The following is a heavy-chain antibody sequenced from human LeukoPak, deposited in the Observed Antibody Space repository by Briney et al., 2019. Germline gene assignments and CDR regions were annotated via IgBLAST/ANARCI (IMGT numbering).Heavy chain of an antibody. J-gene: IGHJ4*02. D-gene: IGHD2-21*01. CDR1: GFTFSSYE. V-gene: IGHV3-48*03. CDR3: ARKYCGSTSCLFDY. Sequence: AGGSLRLSCAASGFTFSSYEMNWVRQAPGKGLEWVSYISSSGTLIYNADSVKGRFTISRDNARNSLYLQMNSLRAEDTAVYYCARKYCGSTSCLFDYWGQGTLVTVSS. CDR2: ISSSGTLI.